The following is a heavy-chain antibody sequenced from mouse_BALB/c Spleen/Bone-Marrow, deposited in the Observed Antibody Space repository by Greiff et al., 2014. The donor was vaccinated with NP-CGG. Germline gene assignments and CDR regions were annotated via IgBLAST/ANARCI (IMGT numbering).Heavy chain of an antibody. V-gene: IGHV1-5*01. CDR2: IYPGNSDT. J-gene: IGHJ2*01. CDR3: TTLARNNFDY. Sequence: VQLQQSGTVLARPGAAVKMSCKASGYTFSNYWMHWVKQRPGQGLEWIGTIYPGNSDTTYNQKSKGKAKLTAVTSTSTAYMELSSLTNEDSAVYYCTTLARNNFDYWGQGTTLTVSS. CDR1: GYTFSNYW.